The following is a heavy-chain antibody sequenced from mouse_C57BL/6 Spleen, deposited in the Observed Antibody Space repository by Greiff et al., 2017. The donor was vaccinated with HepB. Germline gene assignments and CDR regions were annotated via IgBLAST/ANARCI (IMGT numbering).Heavy chain of an antibody. CDR1: GYTFTDYY. J-gene: IGHJ2*01. CDR3: ARGCLYYDYDGYYFDY. D-gene: IGHD2-4*01. Sequence: QVQLQQSGAELVRPGASVKLSCKASGYTFTDYYINWVKQRPGQGLEWIARIYPGSGNTYYNEKFKGKATLTAEKSSSTAYMQLSSLTSEDSAVYFCARGCLYYDYDGYYFDYWGQGTTLTVSS. CDR2: IYPGSGNT. V-gene: IGHV1-76*01.